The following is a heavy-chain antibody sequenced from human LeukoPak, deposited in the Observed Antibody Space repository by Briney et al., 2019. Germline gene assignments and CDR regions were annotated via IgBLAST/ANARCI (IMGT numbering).Heavy chain of an antibody. J-gene: IGHJ6*03. Sequence: PGGSLRLSCEASGFRLIKYAMHWVRQAPGRGLEWVAVISFDGKKEFYADSVKGRFTISRDNSKYALFLQMNSLQTDDTAIYYCARASMATINYYYFYMDAWGKGTTVTVSS. D-gene: IGHD5-24*01. CDR3: ARASMATINYYYFYMDA. CDR1: GFRLIKYA. V-gene: IGHV3-30*04. CDR2: ISFDGKKE.